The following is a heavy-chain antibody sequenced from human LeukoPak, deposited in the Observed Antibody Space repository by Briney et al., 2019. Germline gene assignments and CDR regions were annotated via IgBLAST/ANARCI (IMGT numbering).Heavy chain of an antibody. CDR2: IKQDGSEK. CDR3: AKYCGGDCCGMDV. J-gene: IGHJ6*02. V-gene: IGHV3-7*01. D-gene: IGHD2-21*01. Sequence: GGSLRLSCTASGFTFSSYWMSWVRQAPGKGLEWVVNIKQDGSEKDYVDSVKGRFTISRDNAKNSLYLQMNSLRAEDTAVYYCAKYCGGDCCGMDVWGQGTTVTVSS. CDR1: GFTFSSYW.